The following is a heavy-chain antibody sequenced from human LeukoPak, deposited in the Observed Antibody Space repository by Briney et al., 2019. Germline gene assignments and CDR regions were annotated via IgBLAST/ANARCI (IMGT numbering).Heavy chain of an antibody. CDR1: GCTFSNYA. D-gene: IGHD4-17*01. V-gene: IGHV3-23*01. Sequence: GGSLRLSCAASGCTFSNYAMSWVRQAPGKGLDWVSGISGSGGTTYYADSVKGRFTISRDNSKNTLYLQMNSLRAEDTAVYYCANRGNTVTTLDYWGQGTLVTVSS. CDR2: ISGSGGTT. CDR3: ANRGNTVTTLDY. J-gene: IGHJ4*02.